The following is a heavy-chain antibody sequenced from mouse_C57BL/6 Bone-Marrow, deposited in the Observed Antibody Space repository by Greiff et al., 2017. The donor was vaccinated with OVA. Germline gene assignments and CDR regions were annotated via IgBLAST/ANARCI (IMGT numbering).Heavy chain of an antibody. Sequence: EVMLVESGGGLVQPGRSLKLSCAASGFTFSDFYMYWIRQTPEKRLEWVAYISNGGGSTYYPDTVKGRFTISRDNAKNTLYLQMSRLKSEDTAMYYCARLDAMDYWGQGTSVTVSS. CDR2: ISNGGGST. CDR3: ARLDAMDY. CDR1: GFTFSDFY. V-gene: IGHV5-12*01. J-gene: IGHJ4*01.